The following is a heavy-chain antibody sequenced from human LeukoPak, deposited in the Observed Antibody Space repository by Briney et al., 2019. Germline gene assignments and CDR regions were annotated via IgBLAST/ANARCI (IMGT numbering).Heavy chain of an antibody. CDR1: GFTVSSSY. V-gene: IGHV3-23*01. J-gene: IGHJ3*02. CDR3: AKGGRGMTTVTTDAFDI. D-gene: IGHD4-17*01. Sequence: PGGTLRLSCAVSGFTVSSSYMTWVRQAPGEGLEWVSGIGGSGGGIYYADSVKGRFTISRDNSKNTLYLQVNSLRAEDTAIYYCAKGGRGMTTVTTDAFDIWGQGTVVTVSS. CDR2: IGGSGGGI.